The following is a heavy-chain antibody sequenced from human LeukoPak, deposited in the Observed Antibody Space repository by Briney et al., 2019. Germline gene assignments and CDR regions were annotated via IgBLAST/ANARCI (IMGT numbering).Heavy chain of an antibody. CDR2: IYPRDGST. J-gene: IGHJ4*02. CDR1: GYTFTSYA. CDR3: ARDQEGFDY. V-gene: IGHV1-46*01. Sequence: ASVKVSCKASGYTFTSYAMNWVRQAPGQGLEWMGMIYPRDGSTSYAQKFQGRVTVTRDTSTSTVHMELSGLRSVDTAVYYCARDQEGFDYWGQGTLVTVSS.